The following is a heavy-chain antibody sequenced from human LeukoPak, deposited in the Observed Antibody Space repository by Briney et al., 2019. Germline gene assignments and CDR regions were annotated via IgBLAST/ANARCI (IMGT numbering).Heavy chain of an antibody. CDR2: ISSSGST. CDR3: ARTSYYYDSSGYYSYYYYYYMDV. Sequence: SETLSLTCTVSGDSISSGDYYWSWIRQPAGKGLEWIGRISSSGSTNYNPSLKSRVTISVDTSKNQFSLKLSSVTAADTAVYYCARTSYYYDSSGYYSYYYYYYMDVWGKGTTVTISS. V-gene: IGHV4-61*02. CDR1: GDSISSGDYY. D-gene: IGHD3-22*01. J-gene: IGHJ6*03.